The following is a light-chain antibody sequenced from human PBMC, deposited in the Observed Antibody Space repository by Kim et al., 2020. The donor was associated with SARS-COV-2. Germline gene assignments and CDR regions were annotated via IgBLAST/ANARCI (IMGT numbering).Light chain of an antibody. J-gene: IGLJ2*01. V-gene: IGLV6-57*04. CDR3: QSYNISNEI. Sequence: NFMLTQPHSVSESPGHTVTISCTRTSGNIADNYVQWYQQRPGSAPTIVIYEDSERPSGVPDRFSGSIDTSSSTASLTITGLKTEDEADYHCQSYNISNEIFGAGTKLTVL. CDR1: SGNIADNY. CDR2: EDS.